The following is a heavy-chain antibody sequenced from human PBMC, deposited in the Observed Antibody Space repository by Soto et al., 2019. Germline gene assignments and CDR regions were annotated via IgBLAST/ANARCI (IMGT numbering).Heavy chain of an antibody. V-gene: IGHV1-18*01. CDR2: ISGYNGDT. CDR3: AKNGQPPYYYYGLDV. J-gene: IGHJ6*02. CDR1: GYTFTRYG. D-gene: IGHD2-8*01. Sequence: ASVKVSCKASGYTFTRYGICWVRQAPGQGLEWMGWISGYNGDTNYAQKFQDRVSTTIDTSTGTAYMELRSLTSDDTAIYYCAKNGQPPYYYYGLDVWGQGTKVTVSS.